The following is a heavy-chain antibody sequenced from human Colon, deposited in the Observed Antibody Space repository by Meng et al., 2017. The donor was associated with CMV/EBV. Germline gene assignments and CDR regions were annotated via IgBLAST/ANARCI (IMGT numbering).Heavy chain of an antibody. CDR3: ARVGNSAWSPGVWFSGMDV. CDR1: GFHVRNYN. CDR2: ISRNSETI. V-gene: IGHV3-48*04. Sequence: GESLKISCVGPGFHVRNYNMNWVRQAPGKGLEWVAFISRNSETIYHPDSVRGRFAISRDNARNSLYLEMNSMRADDTAVYFCARVGNSAWSPGVWFSGMDVWGQGITVTVSS. D-gene: IGHD6-19*01. J-gene: IGHJ6*02.